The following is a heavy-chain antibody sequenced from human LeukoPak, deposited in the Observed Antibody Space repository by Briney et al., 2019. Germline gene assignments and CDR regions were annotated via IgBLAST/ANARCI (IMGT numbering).Heavy chain of an antibody. V-gene: IGHV4-59*01. Sequence: SETLSLTCSVSGGPISSYYWSWIRQPPGKGLEWIGYIYYSGSTHYNPSLTSRVTLSVYTSRNQFSLKLSSVTAADTAVDYWARDVLSRYYGSETYGFDPWGQGTLVTVSS. J-gene: IGHJ5*01. CDR3: ARDVLSRYYGSETYGFDP. CDR1: GGPISSYY. CDR2: IYYSGST. D-gene: IGHD3-10*01.